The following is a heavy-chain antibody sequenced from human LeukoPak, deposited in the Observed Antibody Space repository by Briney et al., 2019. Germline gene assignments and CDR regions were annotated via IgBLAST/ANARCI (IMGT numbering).Heavy chain of an antibody. J-gene: IGHJ4*02. V-gene: IGHV4-59*12. CDR3: ARDLYSSSWPYFDY. CDR2: IYYSGST. D-gene: IGHD6-13*01. CDR1: GGSISSYY. Sequence: SETLSLTCTVSGGSISSYYWSWIRQPPGKGLEWIGYIYYSGSTNYNPSLKSRVTMSVDTSKNQFSLKLSSVTAADTAVYYCARDLYSSSWPYFDYWGQGTLVTVSS.